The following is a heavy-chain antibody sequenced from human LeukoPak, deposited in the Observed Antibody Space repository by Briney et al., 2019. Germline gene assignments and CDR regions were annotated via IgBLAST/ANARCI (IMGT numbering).Heavy chain of an antibody. CDR3: AKFGIRGCSSSTRCYTSFFYYGMDV. CDR1: GINFQYYW. J-gene: IGHJ6*02. V-gene: IGHV5-51*01. Sequence: EFLQIFWNGSGINFQYYWIGLGRPRSGKGPELRGRILSYGSDTQYSPSFEGQVTISVDESISTAYVQWGSLRVSDTAIYYCAKFGIRGCSSSTRCYTSFFYYGMDVWGQGTTVTVSS. CDR2: ILSYGSDT. D-gene: IGHD2-2*02.